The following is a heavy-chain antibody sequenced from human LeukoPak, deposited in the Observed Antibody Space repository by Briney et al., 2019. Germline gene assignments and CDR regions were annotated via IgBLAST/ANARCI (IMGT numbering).Heavy chain of an antibody. Sequence: GGSLRLSCAASGFTFSSYGMHWVRQAPGKGLEWVAFIRYDGSNKYYADSVKSRFTISRDNAKNSLYLQMNSLRAEDTAVYYCARDDEGSAAAHAFDIWGQGTMVTVSS. CDR3: ARDDEGSAAAHAFDI. J-gene: IGHJ3*02. D-gene: IGHD6-13*01. CDR1: GFTFSSYG. CDR2: IRYDGSNK. V-gene: IGHV3-30*02.